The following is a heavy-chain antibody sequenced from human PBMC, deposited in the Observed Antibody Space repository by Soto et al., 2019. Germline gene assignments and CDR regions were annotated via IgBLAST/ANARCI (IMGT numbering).Heavy chain of an antibody. D-gene: IGHD6-19*01. J-gene: IGHJ6*02. Sequence: GASVKVSCKASGGTFSSYAISWVRQAPGQGLEWMGGIIPICGTANYAQKFQGRVTMTRDTSTSTVYMELSSLRSEDTAVYYCARDQGIAVAGTDYYYGMDVWGQGTTVT. CDR3: ARDQGIAVAGTDYYYGMDV. V-gene: IGHV1-69*05. CDR2: IIPICGTA. CDR1: GGTFSSYA.